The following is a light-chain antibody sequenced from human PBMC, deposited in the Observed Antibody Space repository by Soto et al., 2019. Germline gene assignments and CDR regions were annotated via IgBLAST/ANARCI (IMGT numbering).Light chain of an antibody. CDR3: QQRSNWLT. Sequence: EIVLTQSPATLSLSPGERAPLSCRASQSVSSYLAWYQQKPGQAPRLLIYDASNRATGIPARFSGSGSGTDFTLTISSLEPEDFAVYYRQQRSNWLTFGGGTKVDIK. J-gene: IGKJ4*01. V-gene: IGKV3-11*01. CDR2: DAS. CDR1: QSVSSY.